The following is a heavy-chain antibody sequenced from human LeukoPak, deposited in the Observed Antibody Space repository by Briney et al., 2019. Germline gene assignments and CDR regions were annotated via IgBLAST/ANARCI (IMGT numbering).Heavy chain of an antibody. CDR2: ISSTGGDI. D-gene: IGHD1-26*01. CDR1: GFIFSNYE. V-gene: IGHV3-48*03. CDR3: ARDLPTGTYRAYFDN. J-gene: IGHJ4*02. Sequence: PGGSRRLSCAGSGFIFSNYEMNWVRKAPGKGLEWVSYISSTGGDIYYADSVKGRFTISRDNAEKSVYLQMNSLRAEDTAVYYCARDLPTGTYRAYFDNWGQGTLVTVSS.